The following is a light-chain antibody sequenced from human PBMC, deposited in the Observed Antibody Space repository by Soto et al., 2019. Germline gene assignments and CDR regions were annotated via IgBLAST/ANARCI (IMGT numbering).Light chain of an antibody. V-gene: IGLV2-14*01. J-gene: IGLJ1*01. CDR1: SSDVGGYNS. CDR3: NSYRHSTTLV. CDR2: EVS. Sequence: QSVLTQPASVSGSPGQSITISCTGTSSDVGGYNSVSWFQQLPSKAPKLIIYEVSHRPSGVSIRFSGSKSGNTASLTISGLQAEDEADYYCNSYRHSTTLVFGTGTKVTVL.